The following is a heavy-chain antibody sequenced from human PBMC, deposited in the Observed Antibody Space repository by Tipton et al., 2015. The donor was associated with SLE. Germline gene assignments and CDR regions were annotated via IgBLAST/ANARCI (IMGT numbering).Heavy chain of an antibody. D-gene: IGHD6-19*01. CDR3: ARDRAPSPVAGFPFDI. Sequence: QSGAEVKKPGASVKASCKASGYTFTSYGISWVRQAPGQGLEWLGWISAYNGNTNYAQKLQGRVTMTTDASTSTAYMELRSLRSGDTAVYYCARDRAPSPVAGFPFDIWGQGTRVTVSS. CDR1: GYTFTSYG. V-gene: IGHV1-18*01. J-gene: IGHJ3*02. CDR2: ISAYNGNT.